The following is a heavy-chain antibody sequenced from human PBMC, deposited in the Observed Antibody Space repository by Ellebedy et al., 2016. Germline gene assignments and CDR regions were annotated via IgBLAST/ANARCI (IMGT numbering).Heavy chain of an antibody. Sequence: ASVKVSCKASGYTFTSYGISWVRQAPGQGLEWMGWISAYNGNTNYAQKLQGRVTMTTDTSTSTAYMELRSLRSDDTAVYYCARVYPRDSSGWYFDYWGQGTLVTVSS. V-gene: IGHV1-18*01. CDR3: ARVYPRDSSGWYFDY. D-gene: IGHD6-19*01. J-gene: IGHJ4*02. CDR2: ISAYNGNT. CDR1: GYTFTSYG.